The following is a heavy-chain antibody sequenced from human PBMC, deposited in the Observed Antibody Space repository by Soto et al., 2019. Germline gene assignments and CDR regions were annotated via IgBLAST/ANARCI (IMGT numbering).Heavy chain of an antibody. D-gene: IGHD1-26*01. Sequence: ASVKVSCNASVYTFTSYDMNWVRQATGQGLEWMGWMNPTTANTGYAQKFQGRVTMTWDTSISTAYMDLSSLTFEDTAVYYCARQWELSGYYYGMDVWGQGTTVTVSS. J-gene: IGHJ6*02. V-gene: IGHV1-8*01. CDR1: VYTFTSYD. CDR2: MNPTTANT. CDR3: ARQWELSGYYYGMDV.